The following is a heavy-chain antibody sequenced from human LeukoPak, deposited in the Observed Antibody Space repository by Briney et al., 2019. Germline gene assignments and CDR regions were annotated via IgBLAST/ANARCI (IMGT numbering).Heavy chain of an antibody. CDR2: ISAYNGNT. V-gene: IGHV1-18*01. D-gene: IGHD6-13*01. J-gene: IGHJ4*02. Sequence: ASVKVSCKASGYTFTSYGISWVRQAPGQGLEWMGWISAYNGNTNYAQKLQGRVTMPTDTSTSTAYMELRSLRSDDTAVYYCARAPPRIAAGGGGYWGQGTLVTVSS. CDR3: ARAPPRIAAGGGGY. CDR1: GYTFTSYG.